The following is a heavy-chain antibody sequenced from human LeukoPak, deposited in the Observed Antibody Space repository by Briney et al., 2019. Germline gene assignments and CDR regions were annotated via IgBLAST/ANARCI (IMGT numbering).Heavy chain of an antibody. Sequence: GGSLRLSCAASGFAFSSYDMNWVRQAPGKGLEWVSYISSSGGTVYYADSVKGRFTISRDNSKNTLYLQMNSLRAEDTAVYYCARLPDYGGLWGYYYYYYMDGWGKGSTVSAS. V-gene: IGHV3-48*03. CDR1: GFAFSSYD. CDR3: ARLPDYGGLWGYYYYYYMDG. D-gene: IGHD4-23*01. CDR2: ISSSGGTV. J-gene: IGHJ6*03.